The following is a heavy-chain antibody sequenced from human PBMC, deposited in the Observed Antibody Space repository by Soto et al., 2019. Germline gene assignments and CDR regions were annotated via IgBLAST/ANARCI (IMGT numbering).Heavy chain of an antibody. CDR1: GGSISIYY. CDR2: IYTSGST. D-gene: IGHD6-19*01. CDR3: AKGRESSGWYLGWFDP. V-gene: IGHV4-4*07. Sequence: SETLSLTCTVSGGSISIYYWSWIRQPAGKRLEWIGCIYTSGSTNYNPSLKSRVTMSVDTSKNQFSLKLRSVTAADTAVYYCAKGRESSGWYLGWFDPWGQGTQVTVSS. J-gene: IGHJ5*02.